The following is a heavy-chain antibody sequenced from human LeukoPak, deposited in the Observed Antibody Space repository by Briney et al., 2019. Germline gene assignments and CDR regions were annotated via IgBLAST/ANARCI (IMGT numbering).Heavy chain of an antibody. D-gene: IGHD3-10*01. Sequence: GGSLRLSCAGSGFTFSSYAMSWVRQAPGKGREGVSAISGSGCSTYYADSVKGRFTISRDNSKNTLYLQMNSLRAEDTAVYYCAKVNPLLWFGKYYFDYWGQGTLVTVSS. J-gene: IGHJ4*02. CDR3: AKVNPLLWFGKYYFDY. CDR1: GFTFSSYA. CDR2: ISGSGCST. V-gene: IGHV3-23*01.